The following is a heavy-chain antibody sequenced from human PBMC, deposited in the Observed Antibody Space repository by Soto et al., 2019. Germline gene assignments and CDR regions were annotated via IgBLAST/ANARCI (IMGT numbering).Heavy chain of an antibody. V-gene: IGHV3-30*18. CDR3: AKDRAGDIYVAARSGLDY. CDR1: GFTFFSDG. Sequence: PGGSLRLSCAASGFTFFSDGMHWVRQAPGKGLEWVAVISYDGSNKYYGDSVKGRFTISRDNSKNTLYLQMNSLRADDTAVYYCAKDRAGDIYVAARSGLDYWGQGTLVTVSS. CDR2: ISYDGSNK. J-gene: IGHJ4*02. D-gene: IGHD3-3*01.